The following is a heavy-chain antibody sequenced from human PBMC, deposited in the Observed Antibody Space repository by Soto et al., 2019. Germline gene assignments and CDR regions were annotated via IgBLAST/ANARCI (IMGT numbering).Heavy chain of an antibody. CDR1: GYTFTSYD. J-gene: IGHJ6*03. V-gene: IGHV1-8*01. D-gene: IGHD6-6*01. Sequence: ASVKVSCKASGYTFTSYDINWVRQATGQGLEWMGWMNPNSGNTGYAQKFQGRVTMTRNTSISTAYMELSSLRSEDTAVYYCARDSSGSSGYYYYYMDVWGKGTTVTVSS. CDR3: ARDSSGSSGYYYYYMDV. CDR2: MNPNSGNT.